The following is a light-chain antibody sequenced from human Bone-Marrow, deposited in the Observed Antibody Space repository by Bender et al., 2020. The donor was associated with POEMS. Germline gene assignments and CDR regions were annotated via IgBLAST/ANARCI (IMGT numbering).Light chain of an antibody. CDR1: GIGSKS. CDR2: DDS. J-gene: IGLJ2*01. Sequence: SYVLTQPPSVSVAPGQTARITCGGNGIGSKSVHWYQQEPGQAPVLVVYDDSDRPPGIPERFSGSNSGNTATLTISRVEAGDEADYYCQVYDSSSDLVIFGGGTKLTVL. CDR3: QVYDSSSDLVI. V-gene: IGLV3-21*02.